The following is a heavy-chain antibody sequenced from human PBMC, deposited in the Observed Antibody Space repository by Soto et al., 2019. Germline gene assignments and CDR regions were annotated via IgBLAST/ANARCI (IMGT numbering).Heavy chain of an antibody. CDR3: ARDGLVAWRHYYDY. D-gene: IGHD2-2*01. V-gene: IGHV1-18*04. Sequence: ASVKVSCKASGYTLTSYGISWVRQAPGQGLEWMGWISAYNGNTNYAQKLQGRVTMTTDTSTSTAYMELRSLRSDDTAVYYCARDGLVAWRHYYDYWGQGPLVTVST. CDR1: GYTLTSYG. J-gene: IGHJ4*02. CDR2: ISAYNGNT.